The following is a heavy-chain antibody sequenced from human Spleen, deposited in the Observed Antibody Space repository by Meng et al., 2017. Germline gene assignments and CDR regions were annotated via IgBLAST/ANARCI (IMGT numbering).Heavy chain of an antibody. J-gene: IGHJ4*02. D-gene: IGHD1-26*01. V-gene: IGHV1-3*01. CDR1: GYTFTSYA. CDR3: ARPSIVGATFDY. CDR2: INAGNGNT. Sequence: QVQLVQSGAEVKKPGASVKVPCKASGYTFTSYAMHWVRQAPGQRLEWMGWINAGNGNTKYSQKFQGRVTITRDTSASTAYMELSSLRSEDTAVYYCARPSIVGATFDYWGQGTLVTVSS.